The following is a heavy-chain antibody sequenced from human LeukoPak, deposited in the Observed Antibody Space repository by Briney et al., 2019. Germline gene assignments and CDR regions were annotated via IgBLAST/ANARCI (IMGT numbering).Heavy chain of an antibody. CDR3: ARSAAGTGNYYYMDV. CDR2: IYTSGST. V-gene: IGHV4-4*07. CDR1: GGSISSYY. D-gene: IGHD6-13*01. Sequence: PSETLSLTCTVSGGSISSYYWSWIRQPAGKGLEWMGRIYTSGSTNYNPSLKSRVTMSVDTSKNQFSLKLSSVTAADTAVYYCARSAAGTGNYYYMDVWGKGTTVTVSS. J-gene: IGHJ6*03.